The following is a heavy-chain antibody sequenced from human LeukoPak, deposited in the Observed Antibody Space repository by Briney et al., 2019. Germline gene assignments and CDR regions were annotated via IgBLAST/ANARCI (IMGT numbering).Heavy chain of an antibody. D-gene: IGHD3-3*01. CDR2: MNPNNGNT. V-gene: IGHV1-8*03. CDR3: ARGGGYYDFWSGYGLPRYYYYYMDV. J-gene: IGHJ6*03. Sequence: SVKVSCKASGYTFSSYDINWVRQATGQGREWMGWMNPNNGNTRYAHKLQGRVTITRNTSISTGDMELSSLRSEDTAVYYCARGGGYYDFWSGYGLPRYYYYYMDVWGKGTTVTVSS. CDR1: GYTFSSYD.